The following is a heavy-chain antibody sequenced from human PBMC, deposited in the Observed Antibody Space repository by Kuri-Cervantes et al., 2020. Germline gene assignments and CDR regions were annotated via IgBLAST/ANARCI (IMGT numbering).Heavy chain of an antibody. V-gene: IGHV3-9*01. D-gene: IGHD6-25*01. CDR1: GFTFDDYA. J-gene: IGHJ4*02. CDR2: ISGNSGSI. Sequence: SLKISCAASGFTFDDYAMHWVRQAPGKGLEWVSGISGNSGSIVYADSVKGRFTISRDNAKNSLYLQMNSLRAEDTALYYCAKEISIAAWGQGTLVTVSS. CDR3: AKEISIAA.